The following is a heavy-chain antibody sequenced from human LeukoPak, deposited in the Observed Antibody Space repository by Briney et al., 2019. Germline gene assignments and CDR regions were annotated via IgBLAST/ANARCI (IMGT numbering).Heavy chain of an antibody. J-gene: IGHJ4*02. Sequence: PSETLSLTCAVYGGSFSGYYWGWIRQPPGKGLEWIGEINHSGSTNYNPSLKSRVTISVDTSKNQFSLKLSSVTAADTAVYYCARWRYHYGSGSGLDYWGQGTLVTVSS. CDR1: GGSFSGYY. D-gene: IGHD3-10*01. V-gene: IGHV4-34*01. CDR3: ARWRYHYGSGSGLDY. CDR2: INHSGST.